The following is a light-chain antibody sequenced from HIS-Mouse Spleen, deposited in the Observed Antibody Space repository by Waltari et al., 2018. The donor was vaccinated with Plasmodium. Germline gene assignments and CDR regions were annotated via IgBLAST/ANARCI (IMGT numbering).Light chain of an antibody. V-gene: IGLV3-10*01. CDR3: YSTDSSGNHRV. J-gene: IGLJ3*02. CDR1: VWPKKY. CDR2: EDS. Sequence: SYELTQPPSVPVSPRQTARITCSGDVWPKKYAYWYQQKSGQAPVLVIYEDSKRPSGIPERFSGSSSGTMATLTISGAQVEDEADYYCYSTDSSGNHRVFGGGTKLTVL.